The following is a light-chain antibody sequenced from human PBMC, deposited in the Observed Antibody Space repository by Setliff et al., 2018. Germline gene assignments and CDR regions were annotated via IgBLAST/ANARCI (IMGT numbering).Light chain of an antibody. CDR3: SSYSTRTSLDV. CDR2: DVS. Sequence: ALPQPASVSGSPGQSITIYCIGSSSDIGAYDYVAWYQQHPGKAPKLMIYDVSHRPSGVSHRFSASKSGNTASLTISGLQVEDEADYYCSSYSTRTSLDVFGTGTRSPS. V-gene: IGLV2-14*03. J-gene: IGLJ1*01. CDR1: SSDIGAYDY.